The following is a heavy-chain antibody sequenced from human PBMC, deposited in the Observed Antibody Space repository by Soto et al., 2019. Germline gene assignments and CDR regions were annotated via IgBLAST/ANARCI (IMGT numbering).Heavy chain of an antibody. CDR2: ISSSGSTI. J-gene: IGHJ3*02. Sequence: QPGGSLRLSCAASGFTFSSYEMNWVRQAPGKGLEWVSYISSSGSTIYYADSVKGRFTISRDNAKNSLYLQMNSLRAEDTAVYYCARDQWEQLYAAFDIWGQGTMVTVSS. CDR3: ARDQWEQLYAAFDI. CDR1: GFTFSSYE. V-gene: IGHV3-48*03. D-gene: IGHD1-26*01.